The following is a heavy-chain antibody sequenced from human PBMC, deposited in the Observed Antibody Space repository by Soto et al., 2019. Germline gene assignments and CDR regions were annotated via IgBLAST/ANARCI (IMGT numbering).Heavy chain of an antibody. V-gene: IGHV3-30*18. J-gene: IGHJ4*02. CDR3: AKALGELSPESYDY. Sequence: GGSLRLSCAVSGFIFSRYSMNWVRQAPGKGLEWVAIVSYDGSNKYYADSVKGRFTISRDNSRNTLYLQMNSLRAEDTAVYYCAKALGELSPESYDYWGQGTLVTVSS. D-gene: IGHD3-16*02. CDR1: GFIFSRYS. CDR2: VSYDGSNK.